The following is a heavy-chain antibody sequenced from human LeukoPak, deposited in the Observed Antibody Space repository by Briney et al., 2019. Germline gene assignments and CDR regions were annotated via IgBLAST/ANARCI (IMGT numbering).Heavy chain of an antibody. Sequence: GGSLRLSCAASGFTFSSYAMSWVRQAPGKGLEWVSAISGSGGSTYYADSVKGRFTISRDNSKNTLYLQMNSPRAEDTAVYYCAKGEVVPAAMTSLFDYWGQGTLVTVSS. D-gene: IGHD2-2*01. V-gene: IGHV3-23*01. CDR3: AKGEVVPAAMTSLFDY. CDR1: GFTFSSYA. CDR2: ISGSGGST. J-gene: IGHJ4*02.